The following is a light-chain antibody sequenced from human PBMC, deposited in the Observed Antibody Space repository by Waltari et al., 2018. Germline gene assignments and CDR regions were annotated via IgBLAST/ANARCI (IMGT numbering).Light chain of an antibody. V-gene: IGLV3-25*03. J-gene: IGLJ2*01. Sequence: SYELTQPPSVSVSPGQTAKIPCPGDALPTQYTYWYQQKPGQAPLLVIYKDTERPSGIPGRFSGSSSGTTVPLTISGVQAEDEADYYCLSAYSGGSQGVFGGGTKLTVL. CDR2: KDT. CDR1: ALPTQY. CDR3: LSAYSGGSQGV.